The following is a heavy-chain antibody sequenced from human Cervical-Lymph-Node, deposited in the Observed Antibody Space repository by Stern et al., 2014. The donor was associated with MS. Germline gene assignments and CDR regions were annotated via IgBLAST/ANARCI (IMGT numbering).Heavy chain of an antibody. D-gene: IGHD6-13*01. J-gene: IGHJ5*02. V-gene: IGHV4-31*03. Sequence: QLQLQESGPGLVKPSQTLTLTCTVSGGSISSGGYYWSWIRQLPGKGLEWIGYIHYSGSTYYNPSLRSRVSISGDTSKNQFSLKLSSVTAADTAVYYCARELSTSWYNWFDPWGQGTLVTVPS. CDR2: IHYSGST. CDR3: ARELSTSWYNWFDP. CDR1: GGSISSGGYY.